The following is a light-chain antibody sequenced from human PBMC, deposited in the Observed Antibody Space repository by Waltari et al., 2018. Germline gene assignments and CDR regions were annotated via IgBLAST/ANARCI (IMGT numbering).Light chain of an antibody. V-gene: IGLV2-14*03. CDR3: FSQTLDGLVL. CDR2: DVT. J-gene: IGLJ2*01. Sequence: QSALTQPASVSGSPGQSITISCSGVGSAVAASDYVSWHQHHPGNAPQVIIYDVTNRPSGVSDRFSASKSANTASLTISRLQPEDEADYYCFSQTLDGLVLFGGGTRLTVL. CDR1: GSAVAASDY.